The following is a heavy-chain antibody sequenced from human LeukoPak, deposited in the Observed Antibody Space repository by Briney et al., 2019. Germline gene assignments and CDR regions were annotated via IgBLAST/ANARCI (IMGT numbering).Heavy chain of an antibody. V-gene: IGHV1-18*01. CDR1: GDTFTSYG. D-gene: IGHD3-10*01. CDR3: ARVPKCRMTYYYGSGRPDY. CDR2: ISAYNGNT. Sequence: GASVKVSCKESGDTFTSYGISWVRQAPGQVLEWMGWISAYNGNTNYAQKLQGRVTMTTDTSTSTAYMELRSLRSDDTAVYYCARVPKCRMTYYYGSGRPDYWGQGTLVTVSS. J-gene: IGHJ4*02.